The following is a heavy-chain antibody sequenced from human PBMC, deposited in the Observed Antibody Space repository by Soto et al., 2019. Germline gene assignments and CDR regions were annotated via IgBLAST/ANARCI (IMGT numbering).Heavy chain of an antibody. CDR3: AREVVGFLESEGMDV. Sequence: GGSLRLSCAASGFTFSSYGMHWVRQAPGKGLEWVAVIWYDGSNKYYADSVKGRFTISRDNSKNTLYLQMNSLRAEDTAVYYCAREVVGFLESEGMDVWGQGTTVTVSS. J-gene: IGHJ6*02. D-gene: IGHD3-3*01. CDR1: GFTFSSYG. V-gene: IGHV3-33*01. CDR2: IWYDGSNK.